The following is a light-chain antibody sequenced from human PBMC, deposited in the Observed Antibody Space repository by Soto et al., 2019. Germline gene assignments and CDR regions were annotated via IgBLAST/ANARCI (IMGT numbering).Light chain of an antibody. Sequence: DIQMTQSASTLSASVGDRVTITWRARQTISSGLAWYQQKPGKAPKPLIYKASTLKSGVPSRFSGSGSGTEFTLTISSRQPDDLATYYCQHYNSYSEAFGQGTKVEIK. V-gene: IGKV1-5*03. CDR3: QHYNSYSEA. CDR2: KAS. J-gene: IGKJ1*01. CDR1: QTISSG.